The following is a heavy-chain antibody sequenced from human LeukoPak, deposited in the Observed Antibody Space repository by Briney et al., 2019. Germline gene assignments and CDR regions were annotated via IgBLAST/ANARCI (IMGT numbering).Heavy chain of an antibody. V-gene: IGHV4-39*01. CDR1: GGSIRSSHYY. J-gene: IGHJ4*02. CDR3: ARQGGDNGYYYFDF. D-gene: IGHD4-17*01. CDR2: VYYSGST. Sequence: PSETLSLTCSVSGGSIRSSHYYWGWIRQPPGQGLKWIASVYYSGSTYYTPSLRSRVTISIDTSKNQFSLKLTSVTAADTAVFYCARQGGDNGYYYFDFWGQGTLVTVSS.